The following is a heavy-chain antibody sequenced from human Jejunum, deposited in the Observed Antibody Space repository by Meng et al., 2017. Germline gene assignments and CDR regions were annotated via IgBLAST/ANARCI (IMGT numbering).Heavy chain of an antibody. D-gene: IGHD1-26*01. V-gene: IGHV4-34*01. J-gene: IGHJ4*02. Sequence: QPQRLQWGAGLVKPAETRSRTCTVYGDSLTDYYWNWIRQPPGKGLEWIGEIHHSGSTNYNPSLESRVTMSGDTSRKQFSLRLSSVTAADTAVYYCARRIRGGSYLGWGQGTLVTVSS. CDR2: IHHSGST. CDR3: ARRIRGGSYLG. CDR1: GDSLTDYY.